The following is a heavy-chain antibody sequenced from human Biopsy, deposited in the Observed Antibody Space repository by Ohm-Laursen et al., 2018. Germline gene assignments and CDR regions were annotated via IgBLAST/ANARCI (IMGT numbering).Heavy chain of an antibody. CDR2: INCKTGAT. J-gene: IGHJ4*02. Sequence: GASVKVSCKASSYTFTDYNIHWMRQAPGQGLEWLGYINCKTGATNYAQKFQGTVTMTRDTSVSTAYLELSSLRSDGTAIYYCARDLLEWSLPSWGQGTLVTVSS. V-gene: IGHV1-2*02. D-gene: IGHD3-3*01. CDR3: ARDLLEWSLPS. CDR1: SYTFTDYN.